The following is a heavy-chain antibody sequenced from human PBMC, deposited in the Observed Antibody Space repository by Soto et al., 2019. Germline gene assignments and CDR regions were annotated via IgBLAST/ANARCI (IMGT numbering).Heavy chain of an antibody. CDR3: AEGVLVVIAPDAFDI. D-gene: IGHD2-21*01. CDR2: ISWNSGSI. V-gene: IGHV3-9*01. J-gene: IGHJ3*02. Sequence: EVQLVESGGGLVQPGRSLRLSCAASGFTFDDYAMHWVRQAPGKGLEWVSGISWNSGSIGYADSVKGRFTISRDNAKNSLCLQMHSLRDEDTALYYCAEGVLVVIAPDAFDIWGQGPMVTVSS. CDR1: GFTFDDYA.